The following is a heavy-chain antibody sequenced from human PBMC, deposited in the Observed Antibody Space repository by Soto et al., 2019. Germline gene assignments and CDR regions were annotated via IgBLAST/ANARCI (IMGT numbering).Heavy chain of an antibody. V-gene: IGHV1-18*01. CDR3: ARAPIVDVVATDAFDI. J-gene: IGHJ3*02. CDR2: ISAYNGNT. Sequence: ASVKVSCKASGYTFTSYGISWVRQAPGQGLEWMGWISAYNGNTNYAQKLQGRVTMTTDTSTSTAYMELRSLRSDDTAVYYCARAPIVDVVATDAFDIWGQGTMVTVSS. CDR1: GYTFTSYG. D-gene: IGHD5-12*01.